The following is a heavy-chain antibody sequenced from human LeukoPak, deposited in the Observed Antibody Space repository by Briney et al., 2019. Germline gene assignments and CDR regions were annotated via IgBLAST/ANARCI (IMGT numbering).Heavy chain of an antibody. CDR1: GYSFTSYW. Sequence: GESLKISCKGSGYSFTSYWIGCVRQMPGKGLEWMGIIYPGDSDTRYSPSFQGQVTISADKSISTAYLQWSSLKASDTAMYYCARHPHMVRGVINYYYYMDVWGKGTTVTVSS. CDR2: IYPGDSDT. CDR3: ARHPHMVRGVINYYYYMDV. J-gene: IGHJ6*03. V-gene: IGHV5-51*01. D-gene: IGHD3-10*01.